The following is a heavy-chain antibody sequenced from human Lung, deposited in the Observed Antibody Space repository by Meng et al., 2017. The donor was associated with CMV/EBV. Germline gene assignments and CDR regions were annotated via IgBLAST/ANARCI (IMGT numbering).Heavy chain of an antibody. Sequence: GGSXRLXXAASGFTVSSNYMSWVRQAPGKGLEWVSVIYSGGSTYYADSVKGRFTISRDNSKNTLYLQMNSLRAEDTAVYYCARAPYDFWSSYYYGMDVWGQGTTVXVSS. J-gene: IGHJ6*02. D-gene: IGHD3-3*01. V-gene: IGHV3-53*01. CDR2: IYSGGST. CDR1: GFTVSSNY. CDR3: ARAPYDFWSSYYYGMDV.